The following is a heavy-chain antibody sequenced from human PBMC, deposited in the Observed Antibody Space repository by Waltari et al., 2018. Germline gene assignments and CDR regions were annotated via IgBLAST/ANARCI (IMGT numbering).Heavy chain of an antibody. D-gene: IGHD1-7*01. J-gene: IGHJ3*02. Sequence: SLTCSVSGDSLGPNYWSWIRQSPGKGLEWIGYVQSSGSTDYNPSFRGRVTMSADASKNQFSLTLKSLTAADTATYFCARALWRVGTRGDFFDIWGRGTTVTVS. CDR1: GDSLGPNY. CDR2: VQSSGST. V-gene: IGHV4-59*01. CDR3: ARALWRVGTRGDFFDI.